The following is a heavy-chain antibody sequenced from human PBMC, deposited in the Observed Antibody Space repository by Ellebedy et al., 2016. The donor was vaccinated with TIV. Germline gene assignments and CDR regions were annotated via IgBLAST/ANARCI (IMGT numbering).Heavy chain of an antibody. V-gene: IGHV5-10-1*01. CDR3: ARNRLRYFDWFES. CDR2: IDPTDSYT. Sequence: RESLKISCKGSGYSFPTYWISWVRQMPGQGLEWMGKIDPTDSYTNYSPSFQGHVTISVDRSIGTAYLQWGSLKASDTAMYYCARNRLRYFDWFESWGQGTLVTVSS. J-gene: IGHJ5*01. D-gene: IGHD3-9*01. CDR1: GYSFPTYW.